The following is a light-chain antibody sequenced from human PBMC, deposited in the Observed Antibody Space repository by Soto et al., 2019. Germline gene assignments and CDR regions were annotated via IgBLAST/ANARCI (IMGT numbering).Light chain of an antibody. Sequence: DIQMTQSPPVVSASVGDRVTITCRASQGISSWLAWYQQKPGQAPQLLIYAASSLQSGDPSRCSVSGSGTDFTLTISSLQPEEFATNYYQQANSFPLTFGGGTKVELK. J-gene: IGKJ4*01. CDR2: AAS. V-gene: IGKV1D-12*01. CDR3: QQANSFPLT. CDR1: QGISSW.